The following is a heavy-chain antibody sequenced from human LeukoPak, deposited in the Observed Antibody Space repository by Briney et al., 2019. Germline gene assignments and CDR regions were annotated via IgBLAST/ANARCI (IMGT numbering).Heavy chain of an antibody. J-gene: IGHJ5*02. CDR3: AKDSDITGTTGDWFDP. CDR1: GFTFSSYA. V-gene: IGHV3-23*01. D-gene: IGHD1-7*01. CDR2: ISGSGGST. Sequence: SGGSLRLSCAASGFTFSSYAMSWVRQAPGKGLEWVSAISGSGGSTYYADSVEGRFTISRDNSKNTLYLQMNSLRAEDTAVYYCAKDSDITGTTGDWFDPWGQGTLVTVSS.